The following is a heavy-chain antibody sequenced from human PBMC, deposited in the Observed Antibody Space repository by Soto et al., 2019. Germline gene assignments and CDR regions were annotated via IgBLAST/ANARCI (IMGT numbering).Heavy chain of an antibody. J-gene: IGHJ6*02. D-gene: IGHD3-10*01. V-gene: IGHV3-15*01. CDR1: GFTVSNAW. CDR3: TTDLYGSYYYYYYGMDV. Sequence: GGSLRLSCAASGFTVSNAWMSWVRQAPGKGLEWVGRIKSKTDGGTTDYAAPVKGRFTISRDDSKNTLYLQMNSLKTEDTAVYYWTTDLYGSYYYYYYGMDVWGQGTTVTVSS. CDR2: IKSKTDGGTT.